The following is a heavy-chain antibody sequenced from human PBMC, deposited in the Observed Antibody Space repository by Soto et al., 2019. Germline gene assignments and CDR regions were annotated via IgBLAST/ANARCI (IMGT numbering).Heavy chain of an antibody. J-gene: IGHJ5*02. Sequence: QVQLVESGGGVVQPGRSLRLSCAASGFTFSSYAMHWVRQAPGKGLEWVAVISYDGSNKYYADSVKGRFTISRDNSKNTLYLQMNSLRAEDTAVYYCARAGGWLQQIEAWGQGTLVTVSS. CDR1: GFTFSSYA. V-gene: IGHV3-30-3*01. CDR2: ISYDGSNK. D-gene: IGHD5-12*01. CDR3: ARAGGWLQQIEA.